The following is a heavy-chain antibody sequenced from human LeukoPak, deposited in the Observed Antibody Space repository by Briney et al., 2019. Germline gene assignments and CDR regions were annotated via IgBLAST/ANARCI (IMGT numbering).Heavy chain of an antibody. D-gene: IGHD2-15*01. Sequence: GGSLRLSCAASGFTFSSYSMNWVRQAPGKGLEWVSSISSSGSYKNYADSVKGRFTISRDNAKNSLYLQMNSLRAEDTAVYYCARVGCSGGSCYSRGDYYYGMDVWGQGTTVTVSS. CDR3: ARVGCSGGSCYSRGDYYYGMDV. CDR2: ISSSGSYK. CDR1: GFTFSSYS. J-gene: IGHJ6*02. V-gene: IGHV3-21*01.